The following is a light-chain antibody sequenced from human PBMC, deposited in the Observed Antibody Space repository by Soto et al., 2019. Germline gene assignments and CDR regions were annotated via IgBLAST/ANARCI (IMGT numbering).Light chain of an antibody. CDR1: SSNIGAGYD. J-gene: IGLJ1*01. CDR3: QSFGSSLSGYV. CDR2: GNS. V-gene: IGLV1-40*01. Sequence: QSVLTQPPSVSGAPGQRVTISCTGSSSNIGAGYDVHWYQQVPGTAPKLLIYGNSNRPSGVPDRFSGSKSGTSASLAITGLQAEDEADYYCQSFGSSLSGYVFGTGTKLTVL.